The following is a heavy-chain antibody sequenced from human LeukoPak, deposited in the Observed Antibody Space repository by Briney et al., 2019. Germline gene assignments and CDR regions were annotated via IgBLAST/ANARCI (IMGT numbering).Heavy chain of an antibody. D-gene: IGHD3-22*01. V-gene: IGHV4-39*07. J-gene: IGHJ4*02. CDR1: GGSISSSSYY. CDR3: ARGSDSSGYLFDY. CDR2: IYYSGST. Sequence: SETLSLTCTVSGGSISSSSYYWGWIRQPPGKGLEWIGSIYYSGSTYYNPSLKSRVTISVDTSKNQFSLKLSSVTAADTAVYYCARGSDSSGYLFDYWGQGTLVTVSS.